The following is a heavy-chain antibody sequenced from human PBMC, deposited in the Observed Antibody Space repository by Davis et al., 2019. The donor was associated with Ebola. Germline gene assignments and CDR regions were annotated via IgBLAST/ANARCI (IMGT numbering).Heavy chain of an antibody. J-gene: IGHJ6*02. CDR3: AKSGLSFGVVKYHYGMDV. D-gene: IGHD3-3*01. CDR2: ISGSGGST. V-gene: IGHV3-23*01. CDR1: GVTFRSSI. Sequence: GESLKISCSASGVTFRSSIMSWVRQAPGKGLEWVSAISGSGGSTYYADSVKGRFTISRDNSKKTLYLQMNSLRAEDTAVYYCAKSGLSFGVVKYHYGMDVWGQGTTATVSS.